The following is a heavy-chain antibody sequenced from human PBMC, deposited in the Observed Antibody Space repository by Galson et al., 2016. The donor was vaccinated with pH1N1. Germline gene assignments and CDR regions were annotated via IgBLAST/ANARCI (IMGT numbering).Heavy chain of an antibody. D-gene: IGHD4-17*01. CDR1: GFTFSSYW. CDR3: AKVDRDDYGDYALDY. V-gene: IGHV3-23*01. Sequence: SLRLSCAASGFTFSSYWMSWVRRAPGKGLEWVSDVSGTGDNTRYADSVKGRFTISRDNSRNTLFLQMNSLRPEDTAVYYCAKVDRDDYGDYALDYWGQGTLVTVSS. J-gene: IGHJ4*02. CDR2: VSGTGDNT.